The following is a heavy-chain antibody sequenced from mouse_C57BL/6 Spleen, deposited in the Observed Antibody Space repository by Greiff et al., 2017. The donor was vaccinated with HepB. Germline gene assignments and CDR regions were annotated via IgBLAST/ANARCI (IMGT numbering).Heavy chain of an antibody. V-gene: IGHV14-1*01. D-gene: IGHD2-3*01. J-gene: IGHJ3*01. Sequence: EVQLQQSGAELVRPGASVKLSCTASGFNIKDYYMHWVKQRPEQGLEWIGRIDPEDGDTEYAPKFQGKATMTAYTSSNTAYLQLSSLTSEDTAVYYCTHDGYYWFAYGGQGTLVTVSA. CDR1: GFNIKDYY. CDR3: THDGYYWFAY. CDR2: IDPEDGDT.